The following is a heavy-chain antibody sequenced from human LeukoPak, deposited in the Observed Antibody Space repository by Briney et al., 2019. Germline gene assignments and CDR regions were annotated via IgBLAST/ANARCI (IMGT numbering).Heavy chain of an antibody. CDR3: AKGGIKRFGMVPDWFDP. Sequence: GGSLRLSCAASGFTFNNYAMTWVRQAPGKGLEWVSSIGPSGANTFYADSVKGRFTISRDIPKNTLYLQMNSLRAEDTATYFCAKGGIKRFGMVPDWFDPWGQGTPVTVSS. D-gene: IGHD3-3*01. J-gene: IGHJ5*02. CDR2: IGPSGANT. V-gene: IGHV3-23*01. CDR1: GFTFNNYA.